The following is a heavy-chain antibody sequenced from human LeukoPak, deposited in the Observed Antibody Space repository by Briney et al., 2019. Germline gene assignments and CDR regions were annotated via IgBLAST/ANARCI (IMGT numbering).Heavy chain of an antibody. V-gene: IGHV3-21*01. J-gene: IGHJ6*03. CDR3: ATGYSRFYYYYMDV. CDR1: GFIFSSYS. CDR2: ISSSNSYK. D-gene: IGHD5-18*01. Sequence: GGSLRLSCAVSGFIFSSYSMNWVRQAPGKGLEWVSSISSSNSYKYYADSVTGRFTISRDNAKNSLYLQMNSLRAEDTAVYYCATGYSRFYYYYMDVWGKGTTVTVSS.